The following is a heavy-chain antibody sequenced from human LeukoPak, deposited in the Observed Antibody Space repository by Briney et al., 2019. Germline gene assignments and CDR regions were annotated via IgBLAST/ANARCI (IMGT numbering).Heavy chain of an antibody. CDR3: AKGVSGYDYNDAFDI. CDR1: GFTFSSYA. Sequence: PGGSLRLSCAASGFTFSSYAMSWVCQAPGKGLEWASAISGSGGSTYYADSVKGRFTISRDNSKNTLYLQMNSLRAEDTAVYYCAKGVSGYDYNDAFDIWGQGTMVTVSS. D-gene: IGHD5-12*01. J-gene: IGHJ3*02. CDR2: ISGSGGST. V-gene: IGHV3-23*01.